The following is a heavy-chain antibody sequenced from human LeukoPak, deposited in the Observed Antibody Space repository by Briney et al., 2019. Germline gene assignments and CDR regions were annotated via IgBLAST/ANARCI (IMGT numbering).Heavy chain of an antibody. CDR3: ARALNYFDY. J-gene: IGHJ4*02. CDR2: IYDGGST. Sequence: GGSLRLSCAASGFTFSTYWMTWVRQAPGKGPEWVSLIYDGGSTFYADSVKGRFTISRDNSKNTLYLQMNSLRAEDTAVYYCARALNYFDYWGLGTLVTVSS. V-gene: IGHV3-66*01. CDR1: GFTFSTYW.